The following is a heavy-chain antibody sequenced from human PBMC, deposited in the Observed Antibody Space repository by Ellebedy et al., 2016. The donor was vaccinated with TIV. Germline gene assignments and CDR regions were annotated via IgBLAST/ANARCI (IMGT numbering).Heavy chain of an antibody. CDR2: FYPSGRT. Sequence: SETLSLXCAVSGGSINNVAYAWGWIRQPPGQGLEWIGYFYPSGRTFYNPSLKGRVTISVDMSGNQFSLQLSSVTAADTAMYYCARRGDNTEEPFDFWGQGTLVTVSS. V-gene: IGHV4-30-2*01. J-gene: IGHJ4*02. CDR3: ARRGDNTEEPFDF. CDR1: GGSINNVAYA. D-gene: IGHD1-14*01.